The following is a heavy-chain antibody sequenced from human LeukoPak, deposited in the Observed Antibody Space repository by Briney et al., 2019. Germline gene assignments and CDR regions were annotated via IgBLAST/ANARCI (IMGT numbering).Heavy chain of an antibody. V-gene: IGHV3-23*01. CDR3: ARDGYYYDSSGYSLPFDY. J-gene: IGHJ4*02. CDR1: GFTFSTFA. CDR2: IFPSGGEI. Sequence: GGSLRLSCAASGFTFSTFAMIWVRQPPGKGLEWVSSIFPSGGEIHYADSVRGRFTISRDNSKSTLSLQMNSLRAEDTAVYYCARDGYYYDSSGYSLPFDYWGQGTLVTVSS. D-gene: IGHD3-22*01.